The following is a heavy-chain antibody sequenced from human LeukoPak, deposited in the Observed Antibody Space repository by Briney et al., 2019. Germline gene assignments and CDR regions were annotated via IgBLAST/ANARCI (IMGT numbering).Heavy chain of an antibody. D-gene: IGHD1-7*01. Sequence: GGSLRLSCAASGFTFSSYWMHWVRQAPGKGLVWVSRVNSDGSSASYADSVKGRFTISRDNAKNTLSLQMNSLRAEDTAVYYCAKRRGLELLYYYYMDVWGKGTTVTVSS. J-gene: IGHJ6*03. CDR1: GFTFSSYW. V-gene: IGHV3-74*01. CDR2: VNSDGSSA. CDR3: AKRRGLELLYYYYMDV.